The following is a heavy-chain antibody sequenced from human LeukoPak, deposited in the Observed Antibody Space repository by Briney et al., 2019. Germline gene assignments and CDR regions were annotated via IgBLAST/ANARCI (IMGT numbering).Heavy chain of an antibody. J-gene: IGHJ3*02. CDR1: GYTFTSYD. V-gene: IGHV1-8*01. CDR3: ARDYYDSSGYLAFDI. CDR2: MNPNSGYT. Sequence: GASVKVSCKASGYTFTSYDINWVRQATGQGLEWMGWMNPNSGYTGYAQKFQGRVTMTRNTSISTAYMELSSLRSEDTAVYYCARDYYDSSGYLAFDIWGQGTMVTVSS. D-gene: IGHD3-22*01.